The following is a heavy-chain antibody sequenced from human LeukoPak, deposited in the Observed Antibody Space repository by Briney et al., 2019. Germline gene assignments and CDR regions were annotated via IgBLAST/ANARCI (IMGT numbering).Heavy chain of an antibody. J-gene: IGHJ5*02. Sequence: SQTLSLTCTVSGGSISSGDYYWSWLRQPPGKGLEWIGYIYYSGSTYYNPSLKSRVTISVDTSKNQFSLKLSSVTAADTAVYYCASEPRYYYGSGSRNWFDPWGQGTLVTVSS. V-gene: IGHV4-30-4*01. CDR3: ASEPRYYYGSGSRNWFDP. CDR2: IYYSGST. CDR1: GGSISSGDYY. D-gene: IGHD3-10*01.